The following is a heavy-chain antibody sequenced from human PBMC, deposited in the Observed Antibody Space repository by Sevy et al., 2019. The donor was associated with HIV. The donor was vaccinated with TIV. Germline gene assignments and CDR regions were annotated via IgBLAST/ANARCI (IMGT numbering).Heavy chain of an antibody. V-gene: IGHV3-23*01. D-gene: IGHD3-22*01. CDR2: IFRSGGVT. J-gene: IGHJ3*02. CDR3: AGGRYDSSGSFDAFDI. Sequence: GGSLRLSCAASGFTFDDYAMNWVRQAPGKGLEWVSTIFRSGGVTYYADSVKGRCTISRDNFKNTLNLQMHSLRAEDTAVYYCAGGRYDSSGSFDAFDIWGQWTMVTVSS. CDR1: GFTFDDYA.